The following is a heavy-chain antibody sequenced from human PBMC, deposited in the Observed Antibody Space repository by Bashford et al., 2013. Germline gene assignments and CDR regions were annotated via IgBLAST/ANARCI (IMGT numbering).Heavy chain of an antibody. J-gene: IGHJ5*02. V-gene: IGHV4-34*01. D-gene: IGHD6-13*01. CDR1: GGSITSSANY. CDR2: INHSGNT. CDR3: ARGRPDSSSRSFLTWFDP. Sequence: SETLSLTCDVSGGSITSSANYWAWIRQPPGKGLEWIGEINHSGNTNYNPSLKSRITMSVATSKNQFSLNLSSVTAADTGDYYCARGRPDSSSRSFLTWFDPWGQGTPVTVSS.